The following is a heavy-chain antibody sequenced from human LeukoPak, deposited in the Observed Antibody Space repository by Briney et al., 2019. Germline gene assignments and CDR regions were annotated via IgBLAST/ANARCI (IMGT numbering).Heavy chain of an antibody. V-gene: IGHV4-39*01. CDR3: ASLCNGYYVSTYNWFDP. D-gene: IGHD3-3*01. CDR1: GGSISSSSYY. CDR2: IYYSGST. J-gene: IGHJ5*02. Sequence: SEXLSLTCTVSGGSISSSSYYWGWIRQHPGKGLEWIGSIYYSGSTYYNQSLKSRVTISVDTSKKQFSLKLSSVTAADTAVYYCASLCNGYYVSTYNWFDPWGQGTQVTVSS.